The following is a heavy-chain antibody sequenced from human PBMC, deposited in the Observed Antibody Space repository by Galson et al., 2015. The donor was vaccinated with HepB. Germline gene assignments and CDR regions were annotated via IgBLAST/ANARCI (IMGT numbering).Heavy chain of an antibody. J-gene: IGHJ6*02. CDR2: INPGGTK. Sequence: SLRLSCAASGLSFMSHSMNWVRHSPGKGLEWLLYINPGGTKNYADSAGGRFTIFRDNAKKTMYLHMSSLRVEDTAVYYCSRNPASYDYYNMDVWGQGATVTVSS. CDR3: SRNPASYDYYNMDV. D-gene: IGHD2-21*01. V-gene: IGHV3-48*01. CDR1: GLSFMSHS.